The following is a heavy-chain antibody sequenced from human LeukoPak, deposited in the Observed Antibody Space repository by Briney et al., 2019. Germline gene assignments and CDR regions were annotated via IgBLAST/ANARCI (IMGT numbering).Heavy chain of an antibody. D-gene: IGHD7-27*01. Sequence: KSSQTLSLTCTVSGGSISSGGYYWSWIRQHPGKGLEWIGYIYYSGSTYYNPSLKSRVTISVDTSKNQFSLKLSSVTAADTAVYYCARAPSWGPYYFDYWGQGTLVTVSS. J-gene: IGHJ4*02. CDR3: ARAPSWGPYYFDY. V-gene: IGHV4-31*03. CDR2: IYYSGST. CDR1: GGSISSGGYY.